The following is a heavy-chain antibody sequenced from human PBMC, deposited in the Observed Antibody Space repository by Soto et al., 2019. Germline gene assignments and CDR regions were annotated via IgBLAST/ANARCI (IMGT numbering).Heavy chain of an antibody. CDR1: GFTVSSNY. Sequence: EVQLVESGGGLVQPGGSLRLSCAASGFTVSSNYMSWVRQAPGKGLEWVSVIYSGGSTYYADSVKDRFTISRHNSKNTLYLQMNSLRAEDTAVYYCARDRPGRAGVFYYYYMDVWGKGTTVTVSS. J-gene: IGHJ6*03. CDR2: IYSGGST. V-gene: IGHV3-53*04. CDR3: ARDRPGRAGVFYYYYMDV. D-gene: IGHD6-19*01.